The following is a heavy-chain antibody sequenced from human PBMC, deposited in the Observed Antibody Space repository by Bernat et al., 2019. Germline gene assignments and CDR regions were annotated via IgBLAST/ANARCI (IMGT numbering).Heavy chain of an antibody. CDR3: TRQEGYGDYPDY. J-gene: IGHJ4*02. Sequence: EVQLVESGGGLVQPGGSLKLSCAVSGFTFSGSAMHWVRQASGKGLEWVGRIRSKANSYATAYGASVTGRFTISGDDSKNTAYLQMNSLKTEDTAVYYCTRQEGYGDYPDYRGQGTLVTVSS. CDR1: GFTFSGSA. D-gene: IGHD4-17*01. V-gene: IGHV3-73*02. CDR2: IRSKANSYAT.